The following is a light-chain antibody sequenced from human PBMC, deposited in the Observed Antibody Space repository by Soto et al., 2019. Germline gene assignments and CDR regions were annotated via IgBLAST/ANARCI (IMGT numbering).Light chain of an antibody. CDR1: SSDVGSYNL. Sequence: QSVLTQPASVSGSPGQSITISCTGTSSDVGSYNLVSWYQQHPGKAPKLMIYEGSKRPSGVSNRFSGAKSGTTASLTISGLQAEDADDYYCCSYAGSSTYVFGTGTKLTVL. J-gene: IGLJ1*01. CDR2: EGS. CDR3: CSYAGSSTYV. V-gene: IGLV2-23*01.